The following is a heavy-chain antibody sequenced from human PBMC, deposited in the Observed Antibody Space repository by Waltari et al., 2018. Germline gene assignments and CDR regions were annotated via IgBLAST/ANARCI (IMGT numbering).Heavy chain of an antibody. V-gene: IGHV3-30*02. CDR1: GFQFGDYS. Sequence: QGQLVESGGGVFQPGGSLTLSCEASGFQFGDYSMHWVRQAQGKGLAWLVLIRYYASMVYNAYSIAGRFSISRDDAQRTVQLRLTSLRGDDTAVYYCAKGGIVGTVGPYYVDIWGRGTSVTVSS. CDR2: IRYYASMV. D-gene: IGHD2-21*01. CDR3: AKGGIVGTVGPYYVDI. J-gene: IGHJ6*03.